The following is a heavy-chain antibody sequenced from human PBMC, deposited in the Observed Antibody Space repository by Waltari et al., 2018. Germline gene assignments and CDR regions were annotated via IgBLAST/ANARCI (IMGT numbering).Heavy chain of an antibody. D-gene: IGHD3-10*01. J-gene: IGHJ2*01. CDR2: KSGGSGIT. Sequence: EVQLLESGGGLARPRGSLRLSCAASGFSVSNYAMSWVRQAPGKGLDWVQSKSGGSGITSQAAYVRGRFTIARDNSKNTLYLQMNSLRDEDTALYYCAKGLGDRYFDLWGRGTLVTVSS. V-gene: IGHV3-23*01. CDR1: GFSVSNYA. CDR3: AKGLGDRYFDL.